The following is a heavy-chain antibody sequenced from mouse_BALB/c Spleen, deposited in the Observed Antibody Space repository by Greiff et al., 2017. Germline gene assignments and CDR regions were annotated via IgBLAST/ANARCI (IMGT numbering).Heavy chain of an antibody. Sequence: LVESGAELVRPGTSVKVSCKASGYAFTNYLIEWVKQRPGQGLEWIGVINPGSGGTNYNEKFKGKATLTADKSSSTAYMQLSSLTSDDSAVYFCARGDGYYWYFDVWGAGTTVTVSS. V-gene: IGHV1-54*01. CDR1: GYAFTNYL. D-gene: IGHD2-3*01. J-gene: IGHJ1*01. CDR3: ARGDGYYWYFDV. CDR2: INPGSGGT.